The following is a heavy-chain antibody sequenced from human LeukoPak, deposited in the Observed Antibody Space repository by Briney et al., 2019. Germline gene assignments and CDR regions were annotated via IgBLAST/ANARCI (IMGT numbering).Heavy chain of an antibody. J-gene: IGHJ6*02. CDR3: ARRQLLSSYYCGMDV. Sequence: GNSLKISCKGSGYSFTSYWISWVRQMPGKGLEWMGRIDPSDSYTNYSPSFQGHVTISADKSISTAYLQWSSLKASDTAMYYCARRQLLSSYYCGMDVWGQGTTVTVSS. CDR2: IDPSDSYT. D-gene: IGHD2-2*01. CDR1: GYSFTSYW. V-gene: IGHV5-10-1*01.